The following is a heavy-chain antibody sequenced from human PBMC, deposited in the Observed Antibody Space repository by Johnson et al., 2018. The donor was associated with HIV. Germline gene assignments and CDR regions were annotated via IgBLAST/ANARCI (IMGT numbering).Heavy chain of an antibody. CDR1: GFTFSDHW. CDR3: TTTEMVRGVSSYAFDI. D-gene: IGHD3-10*01. J-gene: IGHJ3*02. CDR2: INGDASST. V-gene: IGHV3-74*02. Sequence: VQLVESGGGLVQPGGSLRLSCGASGFTFSDHWMQWVRQAPGKGLVWVSRINGDASSTSEADSVKGRFTISRDKAKNTRDLQMNSLRAEDTAVYYCTTTEMVRGVSSYAFDIWGQGTMVTVSS.